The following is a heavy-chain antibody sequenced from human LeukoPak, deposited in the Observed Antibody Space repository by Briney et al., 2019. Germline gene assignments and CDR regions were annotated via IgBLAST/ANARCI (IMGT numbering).Heavy chain of an antibody. V-gene: IGHV3-23*01. D-gene: IGHD3-3*01. CDR3: AKKPFGVVIRRGYYFDY. CDR1: GFTFSSYW. J-gene: IGHJ4*02. CDR2: ISGSGGST. Sequence: PGGSLRLSCAASGFTFSSYWMSWVRQAPGKGLEWVSAISGSGGSTYYADSVKGRFTISRDNSKNTLYLQINSLRAEDTAVYYCAKKPFGVVIRRGYYFDYWGQGTLVTVSS.